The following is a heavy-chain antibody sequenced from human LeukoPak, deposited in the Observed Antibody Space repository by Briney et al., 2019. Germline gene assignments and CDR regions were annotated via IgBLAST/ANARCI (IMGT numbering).Heavy chain of an antibody. CDR2: IYYGGST. D-gene: IGHD1-1*01. CDR3: VRLTRRSGNYLDS. V-gene: IGHV4-61*01. J-gene: IGHJ4*02. CDR1: GDSVSSSNYY. Sequence: SETLSLTCAVSGDSVSSSNYYWSWIRQPPGKGLEWIGYIYYGGSTNYNPSLKSRVTISVDTSKSQFSLKLNSVTAADTAVYYCVRLTRRSGNYLDSWGQGTLVTVSS.